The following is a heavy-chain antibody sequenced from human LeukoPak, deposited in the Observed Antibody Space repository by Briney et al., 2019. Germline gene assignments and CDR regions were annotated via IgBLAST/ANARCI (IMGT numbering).Heavy chain of an antibody. V-gene: IGHV3-48*04. J-gene: IGHJ5*02. D-gene: IGHD3/OR15-3a*01. Sequence: GGPLRLSCAASGFTFSTYSMNWVRQAPGKGLEWVSYISSSSSTIHYADSVKGRFTIARDNAKNSLYLQMNSLRAEDTAVYYCASSAGPRDFWTGYQYNWFDPWGQGTLVTVSS. CDR2: ISSSSSTI. CDR1: GFTFSTYS. CDR3: ASSAGPRDFWTGYQYNWFDP.